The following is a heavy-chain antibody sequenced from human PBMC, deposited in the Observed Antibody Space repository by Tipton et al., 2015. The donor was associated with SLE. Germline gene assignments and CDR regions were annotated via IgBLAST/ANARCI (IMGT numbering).Heavy chain of an antibody. V-gene: IGHV3-74*01. CDR3: ARFTGPGAFDI. D-gene: IGHD2-8*02. J-gene: IGHJ3*02. CDR2: INSDGSIT. Sequence: GSLRLSCAASGFDFSSYWMHWGRQAPGKGLVWISRINSDGSITKYADSVKGRFTISRDNAKSSLYLQMNSLRAEDTAVYYCARFTGPGAFDIWGQGTMVTVSS. CDR1: GFDFSSYW.